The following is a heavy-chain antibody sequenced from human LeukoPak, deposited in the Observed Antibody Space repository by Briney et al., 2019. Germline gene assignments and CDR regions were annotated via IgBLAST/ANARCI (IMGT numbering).Heavy chain of an antibody. Sequence: GGSLRLSCAASGFTISSNYMSWVRPAPGKGLEWVSYISSSGSTINYAHSVKGRFTISKDNAKNSLYLQMNSLRAEDTAVYHCYYEGFWGQGTLVTVSS. CDR2: ISSSGSTI. D-gene: IGHD1-26*01. CDR3: YYEGF. CDR1: GFTISSNY. V-gene: IGHV3-48*01. J-gene: IGHJ4*02.